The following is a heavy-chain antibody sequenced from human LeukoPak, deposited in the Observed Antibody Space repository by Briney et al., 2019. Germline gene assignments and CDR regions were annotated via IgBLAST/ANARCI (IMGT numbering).Heavy chain of an antibody. V-gene: IGHV3-9*01. Sequence: GGSLRLSCAASGFTFDDYAMHWVRQAPGKGLEWVSGISWNSNSIDYADSVKGRFTITRDNAKNSLYLQMNSLIPEDTALYYCAKGVNYYGSGSYSFDYWGQGTLVTVSS. CDR2: ISWNSNSI. CDR1: GFTFDDYA. J-gene: IGHJ4*02. CDR3: AKGVNYYGSGSYSFDY. D-gene: IGHD3-10*01.